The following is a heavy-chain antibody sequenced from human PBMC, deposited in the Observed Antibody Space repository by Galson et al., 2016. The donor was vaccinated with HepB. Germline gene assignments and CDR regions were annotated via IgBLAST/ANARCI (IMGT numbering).Heavy chain of an antibody. V-gene: IGHV3-9*01. Sequence: SLRLSCATSGFTFDDYAMHWVRQSPGKGLEWVSGISWDSRSIDYVDSVKGRFTISKDNAKKSLYLQMDSLRPADTDFYFCARRSSKIGARHRFFDLWGRGTLVTVSS. D-gene: IGHD1-26*01. CDR2: ISWDSRSI. J-gene: IGHJ2*01. CDR1: GFTFDDYA. CDR3: ARRSSKIGARHRFFDL.